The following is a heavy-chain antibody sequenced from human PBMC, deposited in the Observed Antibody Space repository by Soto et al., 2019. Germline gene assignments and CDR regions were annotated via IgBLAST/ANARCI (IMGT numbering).Heavy chain of an antibody. CDR3: ARTSLAAAGIPYYYYGMDV. CDR1: GGSISSGGYY. CDR2: IYYSGST. D-gene: IGHD6-13*01. V-gene: IGHV4-31*03. J-gene: IGHJ6*02. Sequence: PSETLSLTCTVSGGSISSGGYYWSWIRQHPGKGLEWIGYIYYSGSTYYNPSLKSRVTISVDTSKNQFSLKLSSVTAADTAVYYCARTSLAAAGIPYYYYGMDVWGQGTTVTVSS.